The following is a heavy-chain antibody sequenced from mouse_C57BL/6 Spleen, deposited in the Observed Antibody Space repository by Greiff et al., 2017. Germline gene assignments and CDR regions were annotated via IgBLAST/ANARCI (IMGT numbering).Heavy chain of an antibody. D-gene: IGHD2-4*01. Sequence: EVQLQQSGPELVKPGASVKISCKASGYTFTDYYMNWVKQSHGKSLEWIGDINPNNGGTSYNQKFKGKATLTVDKSSSTAYMELRSLTSEDSAVXYCAREAPYDYDGGYFDYWGQGTTLTVSS. V-gene: IGHV1-26*01. CDR3: AREAPYDYDGGYFDY. J-gene: IGHJ2*01. CDR2: INPNNGGT. CDR1: GYTFTDYY.